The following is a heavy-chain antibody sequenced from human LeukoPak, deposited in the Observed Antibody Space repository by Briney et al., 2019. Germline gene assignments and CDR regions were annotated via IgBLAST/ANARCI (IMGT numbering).Heavy chain of an antibody. Sequence: GGSLRLSCAASGFTFSSYAMHWVRQAPGKGLEWVAVISYDGSNKYYADSVKGRFTISRDNSKNTLYLQMNSLRAEDTAVYYCARDPLVLRLLEWTYYFDYWGQGTLVTVSS. J-gene: IGHJ4*02. CDR2: ISYDGSNK. V-gene: IGHV3-30*04. CDR3: ARDPLVLRLLEWTYYFDY. D-gene: IGHD3-3*01. CDR1: GFTFSSYA.